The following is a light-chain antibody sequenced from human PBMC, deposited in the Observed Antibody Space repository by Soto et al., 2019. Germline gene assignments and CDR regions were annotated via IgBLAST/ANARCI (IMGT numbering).Light chain of an antibody. J-gene: IGLJ1*01. CDR2: DVS. Sequence: QSALTQPASVSGSPGQSITISCTGTSSDFGGYNYVSWYQHHPGKAPKLMIYDVSERPSGVPDCFSGSKSGNTASLTISGLQAEDEADYYCCSYAGTFYVFGTGTKLTVL. V-gene: IGLV2-11*01. CDR1: SSDFGGYNY. CDR3: CSYAGTFYV.